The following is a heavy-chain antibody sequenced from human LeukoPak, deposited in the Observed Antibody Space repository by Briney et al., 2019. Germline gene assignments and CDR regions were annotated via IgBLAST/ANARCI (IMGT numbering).Heavy chain of an antibody. V-gene: IGHV3-64*01. CDR3: ARVRSSSWFYMDV. CDR2: ISSNGGST. D-gene: IGHD6-13*01. Sequence: PGGSLRLSCAASGFTFSSYAMHWVRQAPEKGLEYVSAISSNGGSTYYANSVKGRFTISRDNSKNTLYLQMGSLRAEDMAVYYCARVRSSSWFYMDVWGKGTTVTVSS. CDR1: GFTFSSYA. J-gene: IGHJ6*03.